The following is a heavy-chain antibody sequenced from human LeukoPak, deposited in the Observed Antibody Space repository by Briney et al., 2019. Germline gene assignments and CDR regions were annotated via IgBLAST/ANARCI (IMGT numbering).Heavy chain of an antibody. V-gene: IGHV4-34*01. D-gene: IGHD2-15*01. CDR3: ARGDGYCSGGSCSYNWFDP. Sequence: SETLSLTCAAYGGTFSSYYWSWVRQPPGKGLEWIGEINHSGSTKYNPSLKSRVTISVDTSKNQFFLKLSSVTAADTAVYYCARGDGYCSGGSCSYNWFDPWGQGTLVTVSS. CDR1: GGTFSSYY. J-gene: IGHJ5*02. CDR2: INHSGST.